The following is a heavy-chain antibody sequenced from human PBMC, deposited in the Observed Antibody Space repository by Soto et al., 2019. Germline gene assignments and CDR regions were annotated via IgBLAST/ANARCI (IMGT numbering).Heavy chain of an antibody. V-gene: IGHV3-23*01. D-gene: IGHD5-18*01. J-gene: IGHJ4*02. CDR3: AKAPGYSYGTVLDY. CDR1: GFTFGSYV. CDR2: ISGSGGST. Sequence: GGSLRLSCAASGFTFGSYVMSWVRQAPGRGLEWVSAISGSGGSTYYADSVKGRFTISRDNSKNTLYLQMNSLRAEDTAVYYCAKAPGYSYGTVLDYWGQGTLVTVSS.